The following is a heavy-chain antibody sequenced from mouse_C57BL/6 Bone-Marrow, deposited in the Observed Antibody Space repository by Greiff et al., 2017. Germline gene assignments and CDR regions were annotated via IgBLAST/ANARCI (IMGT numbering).Heavy chain of an antibody. CDR3: ARRAAGNYFAWFAY. CDR1: GYSFTSYY. Sequence: QVQLQQSGPELVKPGASVKISCKASGYSFTSYYIHWVKQRPGQGLEWIGWIYPGSGNTKYNEKFKGKATLTADKSSSTAYMQLSSLTSEDSAVYYCARRAAGNYFAWFAYWGQGTLVTVSA. CDR2: IYPGSGNT. V-gene: IGHV1-66*01. D-gene: IGHD2-1*01. J-gene: IGHJ3*01.